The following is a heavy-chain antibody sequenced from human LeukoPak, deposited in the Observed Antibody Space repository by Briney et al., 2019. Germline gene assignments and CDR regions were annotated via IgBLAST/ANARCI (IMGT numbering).Heavy chain of an antibody. D-gene: IGHD3-3*01. CDR3: ARIRWDAFDI. J-gene: IGHJ3*02. CDR2: MNPNSGNT. V-gene: IGHV1-8*02. Sequence: GASVKVSCKASGYTFTSYGISWVRQAPGQGLEWMGWMNPNSGNTGYAQKFQGRVTMTRNTSISTAYMELSSLRSEDTAVYYCARIRWDAFDIWGQGTMVTVSS. CDR1: GYTFTSYG.